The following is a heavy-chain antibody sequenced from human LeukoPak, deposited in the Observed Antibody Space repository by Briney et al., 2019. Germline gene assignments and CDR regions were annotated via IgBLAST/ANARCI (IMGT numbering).Heavy chain of an antibody. Sequence: ASVKVSCKASGYIFTGYYIHWVRQAPGQGLEWMGIINPSGGSTSYAQKFQGRVTMTRDTSTSTVYMELSSLRSEDTAVYYCARDPRDGYDYWGQGTLVTVSS. J-gene: IGHJ4*02. CDR1: GYIFTGYY. CDR2: INPSGGST. D-gene: IGHD5-24*01. CDR3: ARDPRDGYDY. V-gene: IGHV1-46*01.